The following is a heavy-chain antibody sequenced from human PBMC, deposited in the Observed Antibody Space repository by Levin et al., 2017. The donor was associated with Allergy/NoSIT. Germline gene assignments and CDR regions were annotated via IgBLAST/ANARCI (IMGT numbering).Heavy chain of an antibody. CDR3: ARAYFDWLLPLDY. Sequence: GGSLRLSCAASGFTFSSYAMHWVRQAPGKGLEWVAVISYDGSNKYYADSVKGRFTISRDNSKNTLYLQMNSLRAEETAVYYCARAYFDWLLPLDYWGQGTLVTVSS. D-gene: IGHD3-9*01. J-gene: IGHJ4*02. V-gene: IGHV3-30-3*01. CDR2: ISYDGSNK. CDR1: GFTFSSYA.